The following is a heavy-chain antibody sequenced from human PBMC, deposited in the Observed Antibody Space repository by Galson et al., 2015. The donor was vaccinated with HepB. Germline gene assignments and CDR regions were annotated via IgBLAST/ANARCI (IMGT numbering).Heavy chain of an antibody. D-gene: IGHD6-13*01. CDR1: GYTFSSYW. V-gene: IGHV5-51*01. CDR3: ARLGSTTWYGY. CDR2: IYPGDSRT. Sequence: QSGAEVKKPGESLKISCKGSGYTFSSYWVAWVRQMPGKGLEWMGIIYPGDSRTRYSPSFEGQVTISADKSVSTAYLEWSSLTASDTAMYFCARLGSTTWYGYWGQGTLVTVSS. J-gene: IGHJ4*02.